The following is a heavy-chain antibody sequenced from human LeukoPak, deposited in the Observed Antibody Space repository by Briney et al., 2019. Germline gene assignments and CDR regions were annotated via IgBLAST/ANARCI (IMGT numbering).Heavy chain of an antibody. CDR2: IYTSGST. V-gene: IGHV4-4*07. D-gene: IGHD3-3*01. CDR3: ARSESGHYDFWSGYPTLNWFDP. Sequence: SETLSPTCTVSGGSISSYYWSWIRQPAGKGLEWIGRIYTSGSTNYNPSLKSRVTMSVDTSKNQFSLKLSSVTAADTAVYYCARSESGHYDFWSGYPTLNWFDPWGQGTLVTVST. J-gene: IGHJ5*02. CDR1: GGSISSYY.